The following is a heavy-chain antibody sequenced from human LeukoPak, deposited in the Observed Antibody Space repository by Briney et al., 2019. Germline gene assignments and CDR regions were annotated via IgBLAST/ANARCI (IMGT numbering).Heavy chain of an antibody. V-gene: IGHV1-8*03. CDR1: GYTFTSYD. D-gene: IGHD4-17*01. CDR3: ARGGNVDDYGDQRPYDWFDP. Sequence: ASVTVSCKASGYTFTSYDINWVRQATGQGLEWMGWMNPNSGNTGYAQKFQGRVTITRNTSISTAYMELSSLRSEDTAVYYCARGGNVDDYGDQRPYDWFDPWGQGTLVTVSS. J-gene: IGHJ5*02. CDR2: MNPNSGNT.